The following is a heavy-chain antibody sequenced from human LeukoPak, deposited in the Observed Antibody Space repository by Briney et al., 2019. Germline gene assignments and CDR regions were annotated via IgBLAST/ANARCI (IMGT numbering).Heavy chain of an antibody. CDR3: ARRGFWSGYSSFDY. CDR1: GGSISSSSYY. J-gene: IGHJ4*02. D-gene: IGHD3-3*01. Sequence: SETLSLTCTVSGGSISSSSYYWGWIRQPPGKGLEWIGSIYYSGSTYYNPSLKSRVTISVDTSKNQFSLKLSSVTAADTAVYYCARRGFWSGYSSFDYWGQGTLVTVSS. CDR2: IYYSGST. V-gene: IGHV4-39*01.